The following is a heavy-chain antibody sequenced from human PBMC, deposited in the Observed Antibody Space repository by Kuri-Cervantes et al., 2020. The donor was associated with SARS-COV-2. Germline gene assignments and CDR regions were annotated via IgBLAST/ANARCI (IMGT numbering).Heavy chain of an antibody. CDR1: GYTFTSYD. CDR2: MNPNSGNR. Sequence: ASVKVSCKASGYTFTSYDVNWVRQATGQGLEWMGWMNPNSGNRDFAQKFQGRVTMTRDTSISTAYMELSSLRAEDTAVYYCARDRYCSSTSCYISAGAYYFDYWGQGTLVTVSS. CDR3: ARDRYCSSTSCYISAGAYYFDY. V-gene: IGHV1-8*01. D-gene: IGHD2-2*02. J-gene: IGHJ4*02.